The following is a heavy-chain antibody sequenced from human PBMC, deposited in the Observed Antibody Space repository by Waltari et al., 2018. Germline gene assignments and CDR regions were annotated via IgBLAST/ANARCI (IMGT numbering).Heavy chain of an antibody. D-gene: IGHD3-3*01. V-gene: IGHV4-34*01. CDR2: INHSGST. CDR1: GGSFSGYY. CDR3: ARGQRYYDFWSGYPGSYFDY. J-gene: IGHJ4*02. Sequence: QVQLQQLGAGLLKPSETLSLTCAVYGGSFSGYYWSWIRQPPGKGLEGIGEINHSGSTNYNPSLKSRVTISVDTSKNQFSLKLSSVTAADTAVYYCARGQRYYDFWSGYPGSYFDYWGQGTLVTVSS.